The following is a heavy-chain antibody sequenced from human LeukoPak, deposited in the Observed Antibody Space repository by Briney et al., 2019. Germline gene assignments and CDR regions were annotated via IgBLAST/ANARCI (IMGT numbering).Heavy chain of an antibody. D-gene: IGHD4-17*01. CDR2: ISYIGST. V-gene: IGHV4-59*11. J-gene: IGHJ3*02. CDR3: AKDPTTVTRGLDI. Sequence: PSETLSLTCTVSGGSISSHYWSWIRQPPGKGLEWIGYISYIGSTNYNPSLKSRVTISIDKSKNQFSLKLSSVTAADAAVYFCAKDPTTVTRGLDIWGQGTMVTVSS. CDR1: GGSISSHY.